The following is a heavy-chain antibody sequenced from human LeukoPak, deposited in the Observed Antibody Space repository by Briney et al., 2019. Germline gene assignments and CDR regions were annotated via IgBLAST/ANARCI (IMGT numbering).Heavy chain of an antibody. V-gene: IGHV3-7*01. J-gene: IGHJ4*02. CDR2: IKHDDTEI. D-gene: IGHD3/OR15-3a*01. CDR3: AIGGYYNFWTGLVDY. Sequence: GGSLRLSCAASGFDFNKYWMNWVRQAPGKGLEWVANIKHDDTEINYVDSVRGRFTVSRDNAKNSLYLQLNSLRHEDAAVYFCAIGGYYNFWTGLVDYWGLGTGVTVSS. CDR1: GFDFNKYW.